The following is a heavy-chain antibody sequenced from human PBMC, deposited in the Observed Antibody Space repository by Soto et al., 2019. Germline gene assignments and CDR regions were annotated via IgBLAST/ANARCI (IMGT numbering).Heavy chain of an antibody. J-gene: IGHJ6*01. CDR2: IKSDGSTT. V-gene: IGHV3-74*01. CDR1: GFTFSNYW. CDR3: TRRPKDYGMDV. Sequence: EVQLVESGGGLVQPGGSLRLSCAASGFTFSNYWMHWVRRAPGKGLEWVSRIKSDGSTTSHADSVKGRFTISRDNAKNTLYLQMNSLRAEDTAVYYCTRRPKDYGMDVW.